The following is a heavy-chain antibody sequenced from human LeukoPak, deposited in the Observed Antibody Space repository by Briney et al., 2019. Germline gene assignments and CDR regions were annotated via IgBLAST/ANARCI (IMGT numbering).Heavy chain of an antibody. CDR3: AKETLGMVDTAMGDYYYYYMDV. D-gene: IGHD5-18*01. Sequence: GGSLRLSCAASGFTFSSYAMSWVRQAPGKGLEWVSAISGSGGSTYYADSVKGRFTISRDNSKNTLYLQMNSLRAEDTAVYYCAKETLGMVDTAMGDYYYYYMDVWGKGTTVTVSS. J-gene: IGHJ6*03. CDR1: GFTFSSYA. V-gene: IGHV3-23*01. CDR2: ISGSGGST.